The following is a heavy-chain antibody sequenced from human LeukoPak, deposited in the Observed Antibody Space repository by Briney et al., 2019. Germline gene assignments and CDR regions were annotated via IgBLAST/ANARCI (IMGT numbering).Heavy chain of an antibody. CDR2: ISYDGSNK. CDR1: GFAFSSYA. J-gene: IGHJ4*02. Sequence: GGSLRLSCAASGFAFSSYAMHWVRQAPGKGLEWVAVISYDGSNKYYADSVKGRFTISRDNSKNTLYLQMNSLRAEDTAVYYCASLAGYRCSGGSCYSLDYWGQGTLVTVSS. D-gene: IGHD2-15*01. CDR3: ASLAGYRCSGGSCYSLDY. V-gene: IGHV3-30*04.